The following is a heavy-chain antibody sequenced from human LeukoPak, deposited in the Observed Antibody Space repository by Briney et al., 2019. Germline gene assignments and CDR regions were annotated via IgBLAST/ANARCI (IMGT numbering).Heavy chain of an antibody. CDR1: GDSVSTNNVA. CDR3: AREDLGAAYFDF. CDR2: TYYRSKWYN. V-gene: IGHV6-1*01. D-gene: IGHD3-16*01. J-gene: IGHJ4*02. Sequence: SQTLSLTCAISGDSVSTNNVAWSWIRQSPSRGLEWPGRTYYRSKWYNDYAVSVKSRIIINPDTSKNQFSLQLNSVTPDDTAVYYCAREDLGAAYFDFWGQGTLVTVSS.